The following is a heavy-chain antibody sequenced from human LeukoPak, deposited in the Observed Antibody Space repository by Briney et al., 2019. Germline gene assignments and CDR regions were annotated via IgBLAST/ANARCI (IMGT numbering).Heavy chain of an antibody. CDR1: GFTFSSYG. J-gene: IGHJ4*02. CDR2: TSYDGSNK. Sequence: GRSLRLSCAASGFTFSSYGMHWVRQAPGKGLEWVAVTSYDGSNKYYADSVKGRFTISRDNSKNTLYLQMNSLRAEDTAVYYCAKAAEFDSSGYFAGNWGQGTLVTVSS. CDR3: AKAAEFDSSGYFAGN. D-gene: IGHD3-22*01. V-gene: IGHV3-30*18.